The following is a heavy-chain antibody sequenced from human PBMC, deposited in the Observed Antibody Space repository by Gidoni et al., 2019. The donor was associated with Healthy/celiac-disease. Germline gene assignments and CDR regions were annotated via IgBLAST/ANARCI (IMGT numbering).Heavy chain of an antibody. J-gene: IGHJ5*02. CDR1: GGTFSSYA. CDR3: ARDLRDYYDSSGRIKNWFDP. D-gene: IGHD3-22*01. CDR2: IIPIFGTA. V-gene: IGHV1-69*01. Sequence: VQSGAEVKKPGSSVTVSCKASGGTFSSYAISWVRQAPGQGLEWMGGIIPIFGTANYAQKFQGRVTITADESTSTAYMELSSLRSEDTAVYYCARDLRDYYDSSGRIKNWFDPWGQGTLVTVSS.